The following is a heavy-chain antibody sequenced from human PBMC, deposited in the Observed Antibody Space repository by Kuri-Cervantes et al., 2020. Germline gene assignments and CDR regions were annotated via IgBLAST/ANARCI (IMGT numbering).Heavy chain of an antibody. Sequence: ASVKVSCKASGYTFTGYYMHWVRQAPGQGLEWMGWINPNSGGTNYAQKFQGWVTMTRGTSISTAYMELRSLRSDDTAVYYCARFFVQWLPMGGWFDPWGQGTLVTVSS. J-gene: IGHJ5*02. CDR2: INPNSGGT. CDR3: ARFFVQWLPMGGWFDP. CDR1: GYTFTGYY. V-gene: IGHV1-2*04. D-gene: IGHD6-19*01.